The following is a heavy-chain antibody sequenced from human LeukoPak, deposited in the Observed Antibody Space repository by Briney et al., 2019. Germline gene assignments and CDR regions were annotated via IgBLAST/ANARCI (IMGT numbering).Heavy chain of an antibody. CDR1: GGSISTYY. Sequence: SETLSLTCTVSGGSISTYYWNWIRQPPGKGLEWIGHSYYSGSTSYNPSLKSRVPISVDASKNQFSLKLSSVTAVDTAVYNCARAVAGTGGAFDIWGQGTMVTVSS. D-gene: IGHD6-19*01. CDR3: ARAVAGTGGAFDI. J-gene: IGHJ3*02. V-gene: IGHV4-59*01. CDR2: SYYSGST.